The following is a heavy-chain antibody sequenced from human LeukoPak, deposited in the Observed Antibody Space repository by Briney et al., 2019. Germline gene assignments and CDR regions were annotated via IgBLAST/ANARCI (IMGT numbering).Heavy chain of an antibody. Sequence: SQTLSLTCTVSGGSISSGSYYWSWIRQPAGKGLEWIGRIYTSGSTNYNPSLKSRVTISVDTSKNQFSLKLSSVTAADMAVYYCARAADFGDYSDYWGQGTLVTVSS. D-gene: IGHD4-17*01. V-gene: IGHV4-61*02. CDR1: GGSISSGSYY. J-gene: IGHJ4*02. CDR2: IYTSGST. CDR3: ARAADFGDYSDY.